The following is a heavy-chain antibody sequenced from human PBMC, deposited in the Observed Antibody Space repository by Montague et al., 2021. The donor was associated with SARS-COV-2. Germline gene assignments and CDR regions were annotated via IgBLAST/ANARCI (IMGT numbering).Heavy chain of an antibody. V-gene: IGHV4-34*01. D-gene: IGHD2-2*01. CDR1: GGSFSGYY. Sequence: SETLSLTCAVYGGSFSGYYWSWIRQPPGKGLEWIGEINHSGSTNYNPFLKSRVTISVDTSKNQFPLKLSSVTAADTAVYYCTREGYQVLWSDYYYYGMDVWGQGTTVTVSS. J-gene: IGHJ6*02. CDR3: TREGYQVLWSDYYYYGMDV. CDR2: INHSGST.